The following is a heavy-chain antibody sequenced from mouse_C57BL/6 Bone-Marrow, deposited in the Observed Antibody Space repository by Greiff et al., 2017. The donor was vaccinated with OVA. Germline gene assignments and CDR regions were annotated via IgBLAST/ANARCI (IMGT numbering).Heavy chain of an antibody. D-gene: IGHD1-1*01. V-gene: IGHV5-15*01. Sequence: EVQVVESGGGLVQPGGSLKLSCAASGFTFSDYGMAWVRQAPRKGPEWVAFISNLAYSIYYADTVTGRFTISRENAKNTLYLEMSSLRSEDTAMYYCARYDYGGFAYWGQGTLVTVSA. J-gene: IGHJ3*01. CDR3: ARYDYGGFAY. CDR2: ISNLAYSI. CDR1: GFTFSDYG.